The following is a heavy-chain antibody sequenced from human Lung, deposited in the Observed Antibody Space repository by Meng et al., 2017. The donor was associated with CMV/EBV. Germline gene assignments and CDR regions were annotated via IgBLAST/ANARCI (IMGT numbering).Heavy chain of an antibody. CDR2: ITSDGNDK. V-gene: IGHV3-30*02. D-gene: IGHD2-2*01. J-gene: IGHJ4*02. CDR1: GLTFSSYD. CDR3: AGQYSTTYSFYFDY. Sequence: GGSXRLXCVVSGLTFSSYDIHWVRPAPGKGLEWVALITSDGNDKYYADSVKGRFTISRDNSKNTLYLQMHSLGGDDTAVYYCAGQYSTTYSFYFDYSGQGXLVTVSS.